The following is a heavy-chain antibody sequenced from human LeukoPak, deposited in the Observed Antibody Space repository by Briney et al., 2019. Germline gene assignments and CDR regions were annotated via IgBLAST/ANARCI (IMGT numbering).Heavy chain of an antibody. CDR1: GGTFSSYA. Sequence: ASVKVSCKASGGTFSSYAISWVRQAPGQGLEWMGRIIPILGIANHAQKFQGRVTITADKSTSTAYMELSSLRSEDTAVYYCARSSSWSYFDYWGQGTLVTVSS. D-gene: IGHD6-13*01. V-gene: IGHV1-69*04. CDR2: IIPILGIA. J-gene: IGHJ4*02. CDR3: ARSSSWSYFDY.